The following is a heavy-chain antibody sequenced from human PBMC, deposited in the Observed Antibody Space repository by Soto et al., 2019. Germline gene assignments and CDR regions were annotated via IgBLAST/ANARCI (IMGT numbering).Heavy chain of an antibody. Sequence: QVQLQESGPGLVKPSQTLSLTCTVSGGSISSGGYYWSWIRQHPGKGLEWIGYIYYSGSTYYNPSVRSRVTISVDTSKNQFSMKLSSVTAADTAVYYCARVGGINWFDPWGQGTLVTVSS. D-gene: IGHD3-16*01. CDR3: ARVGGINWFDP. CDR2: IYYSGST. V-gene: IGHV4-31*03. J-gene: IGHJ5*02. CDR1: GGSISSGGYY.